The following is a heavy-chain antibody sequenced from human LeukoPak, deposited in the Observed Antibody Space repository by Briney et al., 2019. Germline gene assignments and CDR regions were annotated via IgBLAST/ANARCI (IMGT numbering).Heavy chain of an antibody. D-gene: IGHD4-17*01. CDR1: GFTFRNYD. V-gene: IGHV3-13*01. CDR3: ARGSGPGVTTIDS. Sequence: GGSLRLSCAASGFTFRNYDMHWVRQAPGKGLEWDSAFHTDGSTHYLGSVKGRFTISREDAKNSLYLQMNTLRAGDTAVYYCARGSGPGVTTIDSWGQGTLVIVSS. J-gene: IGHJ4*02. CDR2: FHTDGST.